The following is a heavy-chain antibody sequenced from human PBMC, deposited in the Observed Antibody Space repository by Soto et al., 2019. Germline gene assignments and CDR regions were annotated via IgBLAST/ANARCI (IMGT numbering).Heavy chain of an antibody. D-gene: IGHD5-18*01. CDR1: GFTVSSNY. CDR2: IYSGGST. CDR3: ARFSGYPNYYFDY. Sequence: EVQVVESGGGLVQPGGSLRLSCAASGFTVSSNYMSWVRQAPGKGLEWVSVIYSGGSTYYADSVKGRFTISRDSSKNTLYLQMNSLRAEDTAVYYCARFSGYPNYYFDYWGQGTLVTVSS. V-gene: IGHV3-53*01. J-gene: IGHJ4*02.